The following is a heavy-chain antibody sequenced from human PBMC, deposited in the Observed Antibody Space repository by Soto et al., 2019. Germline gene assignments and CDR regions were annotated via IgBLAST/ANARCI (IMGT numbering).Heavy chain of an antibody. CDR2: INPKSGGT. CDR1: GYSFTDYH. V-gene: IGHV1-2*04. Sequence: GASVKVSCTASGYSFTDYHIHWVRQAPGQGLEWLGRINPKSGGTSTAQKFQGWVTMTTDTSISTASMELTRLTSDDTAIYYCARGDSTDCSNGVCSFFYNHDMDVWGQGTTVTVSS. CDR3: ARGDSTDCSNGVCSFFYNHDMDV. D-gene: IGHD2-8*01. J-gene: IGHJ6*02.